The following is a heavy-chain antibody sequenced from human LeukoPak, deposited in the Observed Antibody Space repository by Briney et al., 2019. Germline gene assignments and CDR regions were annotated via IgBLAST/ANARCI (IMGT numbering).Heavy chain of an antibody. V-gene: IGHV4-59*01. CDR2: ICYSGST. CDR3: ARYNELGFDY. D-gene: IGHD1-14*01. J-gene: IGHJ4*02. Sequence: SETLSLTCTVSGGSISSYYWSWIRQPPGKGLEWIGYICYSGSTNYNPSLKSRVTISVDTSKNQFSLKLSSVAAADTAVYYCARYNELGFDYWGQGTLVTVSS. CDR1: GGSISSYY.